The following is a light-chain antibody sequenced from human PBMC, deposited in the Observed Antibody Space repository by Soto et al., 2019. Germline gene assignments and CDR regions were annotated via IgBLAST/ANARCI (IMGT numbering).Light chain of an antibody. Sequence: EILMTQSPSTLSASPGERATLSCRASQSVSNNLAWYQQKPGQAPRLLIYDASTRATGIPARFSGSGSGTEFTLTISGLQSADFAVYYCQQYNNWPPWTFGQGTKVEIK. CDR1: QSVSNN. CDR2: DAS. CDR3: QQYNNWPPWT. J-gene: IGKJ1*01. V-gene: IGKV3-15*01.